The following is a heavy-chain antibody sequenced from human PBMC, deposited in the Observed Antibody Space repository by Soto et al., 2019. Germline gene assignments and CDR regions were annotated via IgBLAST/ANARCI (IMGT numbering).Heavy chain of an antibody. CDR1: GFTFSSYA. CDR2: ISGSGGST. CDR3: AKDSDIVVVVAAGDLQH. D-gene: IGHD2-15*01. Sequence: GGSLRLSCAASGFTFSSYAMSWVRQAPGKGLEWVSAISGSGGSTYYADSVKGRFTISRDNSKNTLYLQMKSLRAEDTAVYYCAKDSDIVVVVAAGDLQHWGKDTLFTVSS. J-gene: IGHJ1*01. V-gene: IGHV3-23*01.